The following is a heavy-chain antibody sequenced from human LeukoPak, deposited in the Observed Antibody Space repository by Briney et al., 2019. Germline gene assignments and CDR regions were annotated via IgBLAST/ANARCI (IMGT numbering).Heavy chain of an antibody. CDR1: GGTFSSYA. CDR3: ARGRPPYYYDSSGYPTSYFDY. V-gene: IGHV1-69*01. D-gene: IGHD3-22*01. J-gene: IGHJ4*02. CDR2: IIPIFGTA. Sequence: ASVKVSCKASGGTFSSYAISWVRQAPGQGLEWMGGIIPIFGTANYAQKFQGRVTITADESTSTAYMELSSLRSEDTAVYYCARGRPPYYYDSSGYPTSYFDYWGQGTLVTVSS.